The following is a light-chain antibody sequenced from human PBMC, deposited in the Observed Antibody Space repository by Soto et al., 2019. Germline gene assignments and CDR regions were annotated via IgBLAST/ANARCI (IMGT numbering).Light chain of an antibody. CDR3: RSYAGSSLV. J-gene: IGLJ2*01. Sequence: QSVLTQPASVSGSPGQSITISCTGTSSDVGSYNLVSWYQQHPGKAPKLMIYEGSKRPSGVSNRFSGSKSGNTASLTISRLQAEDEADYYCRSYAGSSLVFGGGTKLTVL. V-gene: IGLV2-23*01. CDR1: SSDVGSYNL. CDR2: EGS.